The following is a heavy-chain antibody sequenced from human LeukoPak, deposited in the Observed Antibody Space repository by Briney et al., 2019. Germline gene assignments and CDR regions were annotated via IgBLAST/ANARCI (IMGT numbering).Heavy chain of an antibody. CDR1: GFTFSSYA. V-gene: IGHV3-30-3*01. CDR3: AREGSYYYDSSGYYHFDY. Sequence: PGGSLRLSCAASGFTFSSYAMHWVRQAPGKGLEWVAVISYDGSNKYYADSVKGRLTISRDNSKNTLYLQMNSLRAEDTAVYYCAREGSYYYDSSGYYHFDYWGQGTLVTVSS. J-gene: IGHJ4*02. CDR2: ISYDGSNK. D-gene: IGHD3-22*01.